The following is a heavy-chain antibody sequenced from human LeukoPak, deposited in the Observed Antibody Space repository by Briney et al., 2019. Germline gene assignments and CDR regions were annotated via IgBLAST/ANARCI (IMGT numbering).Heavy chain of an antibody. CDR2: ISYDGSNK. Sequence: GRSLRLSCAASGFTFSSYGMHWVRQAPGKGLEWVAVISYDGSNKYYADSVKGRFTISRDNSKNTLYLQMNSLRAEDTAVYYCAKDLIAAAGTGFDYWGQGTLVTVSS. CDR3: AKDLIAAAGTGFDY. D-gene: IGHD6-13*01. V-gene: IGHV3-30*18. J-gene: IGHJ4*02. CDR1: GFTFSSYG.